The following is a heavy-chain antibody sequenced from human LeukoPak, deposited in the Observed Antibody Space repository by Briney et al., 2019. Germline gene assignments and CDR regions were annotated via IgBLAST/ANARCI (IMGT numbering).Heavy chain of an antibody. Sequence: SETLPLTCTVSGGSISSSSYYWGWIRQPPGKGLEWIGSIYYSGSTYYNPSLKSRVTISVDTSKNQFSLKLSSVTAADTAVYYCARHIAMATSNDAFDIWGQGTMVTVSS. D-gene: IGHD5-24*01. J-gene: IGHJ3*02. V-gene: IGHV4-39*01. CDR3: ARHIAMATSNDAFDI. CDR2: IYYSGST. CDR1: GGSISSSSYY.